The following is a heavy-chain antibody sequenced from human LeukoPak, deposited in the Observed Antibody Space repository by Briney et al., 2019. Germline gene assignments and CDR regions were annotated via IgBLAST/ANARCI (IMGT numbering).Heavy chain of an antibody. D-gene: IGHD7-27*01. J-gene: IGHJ4*02. CDR3: ARGPPNWGYDY. CDR1: GYTFTIYD. CDR2: MSPNSGDT. V-gene: IGHV1-8*01. Sequence: AASVTVACKASGYTFTIYDFNWVRQATGQRPEWMGWMSPNSGDTGYAQKFQDRVTMTRNTSISTAYMELSSLRSDDTAVYYCARGPPNWGYDYWGPGTLVTVSS.